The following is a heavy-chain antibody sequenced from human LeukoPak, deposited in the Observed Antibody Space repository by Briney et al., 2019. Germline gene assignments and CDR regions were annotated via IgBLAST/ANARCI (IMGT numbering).Heavy chain of an antibody. CDR1: GGSISSYY. J-gene: IGHJ6*03. Sequence: PSETLSLTCTVSGGSISSYYWSWIRQPAGKGLEWIGRIYTSGSTNYNPSLKSRVTISVDTSKNQFSLKLSSVTAADTAVYYCARDTYYYDSSGYYDYYYYYYMDVWGKGTTVTISS. CDR3: ARDTYYYDSSGYYDYYYYYYMDV. V-gene: IGHV4-4*07. D-gene: IGHD3-22*01. CDR2: IYTSGST.